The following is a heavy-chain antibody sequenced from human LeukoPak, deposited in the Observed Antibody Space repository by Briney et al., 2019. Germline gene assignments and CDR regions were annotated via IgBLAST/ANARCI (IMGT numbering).Heavy chain of an antibody. V-gene: IGHV4-39*01. CDR3: ARGAVVVPAAIDY. J-gene: IGHJ4*02. Sequence: SETLSLTCTVSGGSISSSSYYWGWIRQPPGKGLEWIGSIYYSGSTYYNPSLKSRVTISVDTSKNQFSLKLSSVTAADTAVYYCARGAVVVPAAIDYWGQGTLVTVSS. CDR2: IYYSGST. CDR1: GGSISSSSYY. D-gene: IGHD2-2*02.